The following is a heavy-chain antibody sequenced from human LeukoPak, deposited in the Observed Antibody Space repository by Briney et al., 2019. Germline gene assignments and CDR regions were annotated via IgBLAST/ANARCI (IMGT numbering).Heavy chain of an antibody. V-gene: IGHV3-23*01. CDR3: AKDLPERLYGMDV. J-gene: IGHJ6*02. Sequence: RAGGSLRLSCAASGFTFSSYAMSWVRQAPGKGLEWVSVISDSGGRTYYTDSVKGRFTISRDNSKNTLYLQMNSLRAEDTAVYYCAKDLPERLYGMDVWGQGTTVTVSS. CDR1: GFTFSSYA. CDR2: ISDSGGRT.